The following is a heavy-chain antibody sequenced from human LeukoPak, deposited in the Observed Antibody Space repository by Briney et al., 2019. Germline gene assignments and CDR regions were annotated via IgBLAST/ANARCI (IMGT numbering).Heavy chain of an antibody. D-gene: IGHD3-9*01. V-gene: IGHV3-7*04. J-gene: IGHJ4*02. CDR2: IKRDGSET. Sequence: QPGGSLRLSCAPSGFTFSNHWMSWVRQAPGKRLEWVGNIKRDGSETHYVDSVKGRFTISRDNAKNSLYLQMNSLRAEDTAVYSCARDAGTFDWSGGYFDCWGQGTLVTVSS. CDR3: ARDAGTFDWSGGYFDC. CDR1: GFTFSNHW.